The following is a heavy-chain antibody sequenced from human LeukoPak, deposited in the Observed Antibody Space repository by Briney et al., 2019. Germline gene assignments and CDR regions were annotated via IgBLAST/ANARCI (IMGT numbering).Heavy chain of an antibody. V-gene: IGHV4-59*08. CDR2: IYYRGST. CDR3: ARHRYSYGTSVFDY. D-gene: IGHD5-18*01. Sequence: ETRPLTCTVTSDSISDYYWSWIRQPPGKGLEWIGYIYYRGSTNFNPSLKSRVTISADTSKNQFSLKLSSVTAADTAVYYCARHRYSYGTSVFDYWGQGTLVTVSS. J-gene: IGHJ4*02. CDR1: SDSISDYY.